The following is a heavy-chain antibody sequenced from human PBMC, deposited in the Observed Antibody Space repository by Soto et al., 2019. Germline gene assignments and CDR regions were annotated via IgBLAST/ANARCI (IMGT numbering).Heavy chain of an antibody. Sequence: GGSLRLSCSASGFTIDAYTVGWVRLAQGKGLEWVSTIFSGMGNTKYADSVKGRFTISRDNSKNTLYLQMNSLRAEDTAVYYCAKVRSSGWSYDAFDIWGQGTMVTVSS. J-gene: IGHJ3*02. CDR2: IFSGMGNT. CDR1: GFTIDAYT. V-gene: IGHV3-23*05. D-gene: IGHD6-19*01. CDR3: AKVRSSGWSYDAFDI.